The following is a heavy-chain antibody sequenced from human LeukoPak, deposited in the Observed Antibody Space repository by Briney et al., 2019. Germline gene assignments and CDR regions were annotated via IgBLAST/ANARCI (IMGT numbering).Heavy chain of an antibody. CDR1: GGSFSGYY. Sequence: SETLSLTCAVYGGSFSGYYWSWIRQPPGKGLEWIGEINHSGSTNYNPSLKSRVTISVDTSKNQFSLKLSSVTAADTAVYYCARDATFGTGTTFDYWGQGTLVTVSS. D-gene: IGHD1-1*01. CDR3: ARDATFGTGTTFDY. V-gene: IGHV4-34*01. CDR2: INHSGST. J-gene: IGHJ4*02.